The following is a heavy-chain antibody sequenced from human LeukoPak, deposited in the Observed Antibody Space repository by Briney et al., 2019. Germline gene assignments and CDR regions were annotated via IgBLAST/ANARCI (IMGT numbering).Heavy chain of an antibody. J-gene: IGHJ4*02. CDR1: GYTFTSYG. V-gene: IGHV1-18*01. Sequence: ASVKVSCKASGYTFTSYGISWVRQAPGQGLEWMGWIGAYNGNTNYAQKLQGRVTMTTDTSTSTAYMELRSLRSDDTAVYYCARWSTRCSGGSCYPADYWRQGTLVTVSS. CDR2: IGAYNGNT. D-gene: IGHD2-15*01. CDR3: ARWSTRCSGGSCYPADY.